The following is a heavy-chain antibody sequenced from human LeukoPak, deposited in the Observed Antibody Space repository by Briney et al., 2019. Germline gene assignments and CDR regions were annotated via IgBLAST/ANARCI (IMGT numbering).Heavy chain of an antibody. J-gene: IGHJ4*02. D-gene: IGHD3-22*01. V-gene: IGHV1-18*01. Sequence: ASVKVSCKASGYTFTSYGISWVRQAPGQGLEWMGWISAYNGNTNYAQKLQGRVTITADESTSTAYMELSSLRSEDTAVYYCARGPYYYDSSGYYQDTYYFDYWGQGTLVTVSS. CDR3: ARGPYYYDSSGYYQDTYYFDY. CDR2: ISAYNGNT. CDR1: GYTFTSYG.